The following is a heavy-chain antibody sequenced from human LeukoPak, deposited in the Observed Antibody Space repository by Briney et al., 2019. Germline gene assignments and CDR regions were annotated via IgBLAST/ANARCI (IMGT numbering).Heavy chain of an antibody. J-gene: IGHJ4*02. V-gene: IGHV3-11*01. Sequence: GGSLRLSCAASGFAFSDYYMSWIRQAPGKGLEWVSYISSSSSTMYYADSVKGRFTISRDNAKNSLYLQINSLRAEDTAVYYCATGPGYCSSTGCSVFYYWGQGTLVAVSS. CDR1: GFAFSDYY. CDR2: ISSSSSTM. D-gene: IGHD2-2*01. CDR3: ATGPGYCSSTGCSVFYY.